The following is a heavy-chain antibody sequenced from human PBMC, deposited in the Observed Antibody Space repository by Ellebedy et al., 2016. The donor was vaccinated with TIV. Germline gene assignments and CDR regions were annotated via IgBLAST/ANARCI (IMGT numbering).Heavy chain of an antibody. J-gene: IGHJ3*02. CDR2: INSDGSST. Sequence: PGGSLRLSCAASGFTFSSYWMHWVRQAPGKGLVWVSRINSDGSSTSYADSVKRRFTISRDHAKNTLYLQMNSRRTEDTDEYYCARDVEGGRYYDDAFDIWGQGTMVTVST. CDR3: ARDVEGGRYYDDAFDI. CDR1: GFTFSSYW. D-gene: IGHD1-26*01. V-gene: IGHV3-74*01.